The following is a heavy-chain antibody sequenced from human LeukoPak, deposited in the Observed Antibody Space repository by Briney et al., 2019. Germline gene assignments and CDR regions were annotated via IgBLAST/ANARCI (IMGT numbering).Heavy chain of an antibody. D-gene: IGHD2-21*01. V-gene: IGHV1-2*02. CDR3: ARADRLHGGPYLIGP. CDR1: GYSFTDYY. CDR2: INPNSGGT. J-gene: IGHJ5*02. Sequence: GASVKVSCKTSGYSFTDYYMHWVRQAPGQVLEWMGWINPNSGGTSSAQKFQGRVTMTRATSITTVYMEVSWLTSDDTAIYYCARADRLHGGPYLIGPWGQGTLVTVSS.